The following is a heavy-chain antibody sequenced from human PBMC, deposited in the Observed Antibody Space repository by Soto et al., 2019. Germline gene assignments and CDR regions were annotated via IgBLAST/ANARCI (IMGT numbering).Heavy chain of an antibody. Sequence: SQTLSLTCAISGDSVSTNSATWDWIRQSPSRGLEWLGRTYYRSKWYNDYAVSVKSRITINPDTSKNQFSLQLNSVTPEDTAVYYCASTRRGERITMVRGVIIPTSYGMDVWGQGTTVTVSS. V-gene: IGHV6-1*01. CDR1: GDSVSTNSAT. J-gene: IGHJ6*02. CDR2: TYYRSKWYN. D-gene: IGHD3-10*01. CDR3: ASTRRGERITMVRGVIIPTSYGMDV.